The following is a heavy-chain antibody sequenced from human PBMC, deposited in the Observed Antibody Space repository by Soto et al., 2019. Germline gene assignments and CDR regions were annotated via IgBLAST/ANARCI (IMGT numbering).Heavy chain of an antibody. CDR2: ISGSGGST. Sequence: EVQLLESGGGLVQPGGSLRLSCAASGFTFNNYAMNWVRQAPGKGLEWVASISGSGGSTYYADSVKGRFTISSDNSKTRPYLQTNSLRAEATAEYYCAKGALGSSSWYDFDYWGQGTLVTVPS. D-gene: IGHD6-13*01. J-gene: IGHJ4*02. CDR3: AKGALGSSSWYDFDY. V-gene: IGHV3-23*01. CDR1: GFTFNNYA.